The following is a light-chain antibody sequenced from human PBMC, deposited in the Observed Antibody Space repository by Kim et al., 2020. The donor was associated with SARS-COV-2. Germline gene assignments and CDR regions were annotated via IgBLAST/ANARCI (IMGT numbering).Light chain of an antibody. J-gene: IGKJ1*01. CDR1: QSISSW. CDR3: QQYYSYWT. V-gene: IGKV1-5*03. CDR2: KAS. Sequence: AESVGDRVTVTCRASQSISSWLAWYQQKPGRAPKLLIYKASNLESGVPSRFSGSGSETEFTLTISSLQHEDFATYYCQQYYSYWTFGQGTKVDIK.